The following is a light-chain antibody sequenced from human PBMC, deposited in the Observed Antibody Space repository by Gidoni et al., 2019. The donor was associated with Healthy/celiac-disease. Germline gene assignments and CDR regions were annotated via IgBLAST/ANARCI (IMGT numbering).Light chain of an antibody. Sequence: QSALTPPASVSGSPGQSITISCTGTSSDVGSYNLVSWYQQHPGKATKLRIYEGSKRPSGVSNRFSGSKSGNTASLTISGLQAEDEADYYCCSYAGSSTPYVFGTGTKVTVL. V-gene: IGLV2-23*01. CDR2: EGS. CDR3: CSYAGSSTPYV. CDR1: SSDVGSYNL. J-gene: IGLJ1*01.